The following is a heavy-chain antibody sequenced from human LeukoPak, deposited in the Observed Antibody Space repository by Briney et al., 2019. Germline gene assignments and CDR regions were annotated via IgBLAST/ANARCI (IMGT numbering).Heavy chain of an antibody. D-gene: IGHD3/OR15-3a*01. J-gene: IGHJ4*02. CDR1: GFTVSSNY. CDR2: IYSPGNT. CDR3: ARDREGLAYFDY. V-gene: IGHV3-53*01. Sequence: GGSLRLSCAASGFTVSSNYMSWVRQAPGKGLEWVSVIYSPGNTYYVDSVKGRFTLSRDNSKNTLYLQMNSLRAEDTAVYYCARDREGLAYFDYWGQGTLVTVSS.